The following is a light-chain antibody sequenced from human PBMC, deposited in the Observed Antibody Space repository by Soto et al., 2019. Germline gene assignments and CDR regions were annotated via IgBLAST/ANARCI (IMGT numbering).Light chain of an antibody. CDR1: TSN. CDR3: QFFDSLSGAVV. CDR2: DNT. Sequence: QAVVTQPPSVSGAPGQPVTISCTGTTSNVHWYQQLPGTAPKLLIFDNTNRPSGVPDRFSGSKSDTSASLAITGLQAEDEADYYCQFFDSLSGAVVFGGGPQLTVL. J-gene: IGLJ7*01. V-gene: IGLV1-40*01.